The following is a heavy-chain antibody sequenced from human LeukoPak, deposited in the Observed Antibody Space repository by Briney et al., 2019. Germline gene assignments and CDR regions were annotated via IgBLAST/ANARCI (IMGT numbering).Heavy chain of an antibody. CDR3: ARVPRSGGSIDY. J-gene: IGHJ4*02. CDR2: ISSSGSTT. D-gene: IGHD6-19*01. V-gene: IGHV3-11*01. Sequence: EPGGSLRLSCAASGFPFSTFAMTWIRQAPGKGLEWVSYISSSGSTTHYADSVKGRFTISRNNAKNSLFVQMSNLRAEDTAVYYCARVPRSGGSIDYWGQGTLVTVSS. CDR1: GFPFSTFA.